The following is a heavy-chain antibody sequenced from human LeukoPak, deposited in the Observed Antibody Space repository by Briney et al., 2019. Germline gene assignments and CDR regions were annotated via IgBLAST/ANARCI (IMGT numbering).Heavy chain of an antibody. CDR1: GGTFSSYA. Sequence: ASVKVSCKASGGTFSSYAISWVRQAPGQGLEWMGGIIPIFGTANYAQKFQGRVTITADESTSTAYMELSSLRSEDTAVYYCARDYCSSTSCGNWFDPWGQGILVTVSS. D-gene: IGHD2-2*01. CDR3: ARDYCSSTSCGNWFDP. J-gene: IGHJ5*02. CDR2: IIPIFGTA. V-gene: IGHV1-69*13.